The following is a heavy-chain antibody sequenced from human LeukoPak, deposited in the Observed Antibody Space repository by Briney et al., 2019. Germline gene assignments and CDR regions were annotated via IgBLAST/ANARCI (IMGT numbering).Heavy chain of an antibody. Sequence: SETLSLTCTVSGGSISSGGYSWSWIRQHPGKGLAWIGYIYYSGRTYYNPSFNSRVTISVDTSINQSSLKLSSVTAADTPVYYCARAAFCSSWYSYWFDPWGQGTLVIVSS. CDR2: IYYSGRT. J-gene: IGHJ5*02. V-gene: IGHV4-31*03. CDR1: GGSISSGGYS. D-gene: IGHD6-13*01. CDR3: ARAAFCSSWYSYWFDP.